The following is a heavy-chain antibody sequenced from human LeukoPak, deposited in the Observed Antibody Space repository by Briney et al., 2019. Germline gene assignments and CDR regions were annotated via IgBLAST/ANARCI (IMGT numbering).Heavy chain of an antibody. CDR2: INWNGGST. Sequence: GGSLRLSCAASGFTFDDYGMSWVRQAPGKGLEWVSGINWNGGSTGYADSVKGRFTISRDNAKNSLYLQMNSLRAEDTALYYCARDRVVVVPAAMEDYYYYYMDVWGKGTTVTVPS. D-gene: IGHD2-2*01. V-gene: IGHV3-20*04. J-gene: IGHJ6*03. CDR3: ARDRVVVVPAAMEDYYYYYMDV. CDR1: GFTFDDYG.